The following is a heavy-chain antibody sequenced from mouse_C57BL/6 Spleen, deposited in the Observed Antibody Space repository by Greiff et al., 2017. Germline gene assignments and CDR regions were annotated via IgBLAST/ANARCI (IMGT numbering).Heavy chain of an antibody. D-gene: IGHD3-2*02. Sequence: EVQLQQSGPELVKPGASVKIPSKPPASTFTDYNLAWVNHTHGKRLEWIGDINPNNGGTIYNQKFKGKATLTVDKSSSTAYMELRSLTSEDTAVYYCARLGLRLRYAMDYWGQGTSVTVSS. CDR2: INPNNGGT. V-gene: IGHV1-18*01. CDR3: ARLGLRLRYAMDY. CDR1: ASTFTDYN. J-gene: IGHJ4*01.